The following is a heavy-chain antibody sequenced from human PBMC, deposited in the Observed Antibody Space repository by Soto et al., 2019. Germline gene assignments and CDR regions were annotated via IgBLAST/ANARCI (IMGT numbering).Heavy chain of an antibody. CDR3: ARTESGTYSWFDP. D-gene: IGHD1-26*01. CDR2: ISYNGNT. J-gene: IGHJ5*02. V-gene: IGHV4-59*01. CDR1: GGSISSYY. Sequence: QVQLQESGAGLVKPSETLSLTCTVSGGSISSYYWSWIRQPPGKGLVWIGYISYNGNTNYNPSLKSRVTISIDTSKNQFSLTLISVTAADTAVYYCARTESGTYSWFDPWGQGTLVTVSS.